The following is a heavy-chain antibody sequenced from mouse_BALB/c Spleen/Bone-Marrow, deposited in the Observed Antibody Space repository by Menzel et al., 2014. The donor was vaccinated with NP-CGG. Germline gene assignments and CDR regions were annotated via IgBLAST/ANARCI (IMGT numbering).Heavy chain of an antibody. Sequence: VQLKESGPELVKPGASVEMSCKASGYTFTSYVMHWVKQKPGQGLEWIGYVNPYNDGTKYNEKFKGKATLTSDKSSSTAYMELSSLTSEDSAVYYCARRGRIAEALGYWGQGTTLTVSS. CDR1: GYTFTSYV. J-gene: IGHJ2*01. V-gene: IGHV1-14*01. D-gene: IGHD6-1*01. CDR3: ARRGRIAEALGY. CDR2: VNPYNDGT.